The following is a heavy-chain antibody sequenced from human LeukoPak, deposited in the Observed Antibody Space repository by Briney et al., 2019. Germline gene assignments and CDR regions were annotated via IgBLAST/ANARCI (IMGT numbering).Heavy chain of an antibody. Sequence: ASVKVSCKASGYTFTSYAMHWVRQAPGQRLEWMGWINAGNGNTKYSQKFQGRVTITRDTSASTAYMELSSLRSEDTAVYYCARSEIGRYYHDSSGYSRHFGYWGQGTLVTVSS. J-gene: IGHJ4*02. CDR2: INAGNGNT. CDR3: ARSEIGRYYHDSSGYSRHFGY. D-gene: IGHD3-22*01. V-gene: IGHV1-3*01. CDR1: GYTFTSYA.